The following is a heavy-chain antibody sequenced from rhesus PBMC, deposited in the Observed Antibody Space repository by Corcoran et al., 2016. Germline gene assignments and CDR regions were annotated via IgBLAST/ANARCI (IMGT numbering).Heavy chain of an antibody. D-gene: IGHD6-13*01. CDR1: GGSISSNY. V-gene: IGHV4S11*01. J-gene: IGHJ6*01. Sequence: QVQLQESGPGLVKPLETLSLTCAVSGGSISSNYWSWIRQPPGKGLEWIGCIHGRGSTTHYHPSLQSRDTLSVGTSKNQFSLKLSSVSAADTAVYYCARGGSWSSYGLDSWGQGVVVTVSS. CDR2: IHGRGSTT. CDR3: ARGGSWSSYGLDS.